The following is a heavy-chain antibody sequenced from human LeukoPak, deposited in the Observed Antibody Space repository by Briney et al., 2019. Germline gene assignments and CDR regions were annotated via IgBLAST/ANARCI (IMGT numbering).Heavy chain of an antibody. CDR3: ARDLYSGNDY. D-gene: IGHD1-26*01. Sequence: GGSLRLSCEVSGFIFSSFEMNWVRQAPGKGLEWLACISSSGGSIYYADSVKGRITISRDNAKNSLYLQMDSLRAEDTAVYYCARDLYSGNDYWGQGILVTVSS. V-gene: IGHV3-48*03. CDR2: ISSSGGSI. CDR1: GFIFSSFE. J-gene: IGHJ4*02.